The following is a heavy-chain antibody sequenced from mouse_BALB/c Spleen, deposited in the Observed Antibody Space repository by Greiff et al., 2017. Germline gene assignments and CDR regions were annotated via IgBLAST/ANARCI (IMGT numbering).Heavy chain of an antibody. CDR2: ISSGGGST. CDR1: GFAFSSYD. D-gene: IGHD2-4*01. V-gene: IGHV5-12-1*01. CDR3: ARGPIYNDYDEFDY. Sequence: EVKLVESGGGLVKPGRSLKLSCAASGFAFSSYDMSWVRQTPEKRLEWVAYISSGGGSTYYPDTVKGRFTIARDNAKNTLYLQMSSLKSEDTAMYYCARGPIYNDYDEFDYWGQGTTLTVSS. J-gene: IGHJ2*01.